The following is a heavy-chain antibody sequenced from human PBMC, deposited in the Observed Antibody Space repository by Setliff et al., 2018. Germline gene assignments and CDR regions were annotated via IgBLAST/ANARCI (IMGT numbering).Heavy chain of an antibody. CDR3: ARGSRFGSIVYKGDYYMDV. D-gene: IGHD3-10*01. V-gene: IGHV7-4-1*02. CDR2: INTNTGNP. J-gene: IGHJ6*03. CDR1: GYTFTTHA. Sequence: ASVKVSCKASGYTFTTHAMTWMRQAPGQGLEWMGWINTNTGNPIYAQGFTGRFVFSLDTSVSTAYLQISSLKSEDSAVYYCARGSRFGSIVYKGDYYMDVWGKGTTVTVSS.